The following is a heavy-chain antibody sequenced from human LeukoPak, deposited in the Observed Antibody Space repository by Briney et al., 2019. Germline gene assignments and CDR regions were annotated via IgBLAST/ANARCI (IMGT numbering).Heavy chain of an antibody. J-gene: IGHJ6*02. CDR1: GGSFSGYY. CDR3: ARGRRAYYYVMDV. CDR2: INHSGST. V-gene: IGHV4-34*01. Sequence: PSETLSLTCAVYGGSFSGYYWSWIRQPPGKGLEWIGEINHSGSTNYNPSLKSRVTISVDTSKNQFSLKLSSVTAADTAVYYCARGRRAYYYVMDVWGQGTTVSVSS.